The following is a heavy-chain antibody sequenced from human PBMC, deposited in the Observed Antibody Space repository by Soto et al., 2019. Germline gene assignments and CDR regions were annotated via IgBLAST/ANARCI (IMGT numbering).Heavy chain of an antibody. V-gene: IGHV5-51*01. CDR1: GYSFTSYW. D-gene: IGHD3-22*01. CDR2: IYPGDSDT. Sequence: PGESLKISCKGSGYSFTSYWIGWVRQMPGKGLEWMGIIYPGDSDTKYSPSLQGQVTISADKSISTAYLQWSSLKASDTAMYYCATTYLRNYYDSSGYFYYYYGMDVWGQGTTVTVSS. J-gene: IGHJ6*02. CDR3: ATTYLRNYYDSSGYFYYYYGMDV.